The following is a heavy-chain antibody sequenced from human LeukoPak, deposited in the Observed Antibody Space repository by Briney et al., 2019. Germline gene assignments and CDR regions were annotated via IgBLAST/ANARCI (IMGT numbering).Heavy chain of an antibody. CDR1: GFTFSDYY. CDR2: ISYDGSNK. CDR3: ARASIRFLEWLLSYFDY. V-gene: IGHV3-30-3*01. D-gene: IGHD3-3*01. Sequence: GGSLRLSCAASGFTFSDYYMSWVRQAPGKGLEWVAVISYDGSNKYYADSVKGRFTISRDNSKNTLYLQMNSLRAEDTAVYYCARASIRFLEWLLSYFDYWGQGTLVTVSS. J-gene: IGHJ4*02.